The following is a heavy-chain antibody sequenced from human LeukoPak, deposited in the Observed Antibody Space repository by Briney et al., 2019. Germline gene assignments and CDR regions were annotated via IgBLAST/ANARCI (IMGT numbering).Heavy chain of an antibody. J-gene: IGHJ4*02. D-gene: IGHD6-19*01. CDR1: GFAVSNNY. CDR2: IYPDGST. Sequence: GGSLRLSCAASGFAVSNNYMNWVRQAPGKGLEWVSVIYPDGSTHYADSVRGRFTISRDNSKHTVFLQMTSLRAEDTAVYYCVRDHLPHGDSSGWYYFDYWGQGTLVTVSS. CDR3: VRDHLPHGDSSGWYYFDY. V-gene: IGHV3-66*01.